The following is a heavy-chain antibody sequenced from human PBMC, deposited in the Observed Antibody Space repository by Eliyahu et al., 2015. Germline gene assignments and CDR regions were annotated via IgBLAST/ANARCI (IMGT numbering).Heavy chain of an antibody. Sequence: HVRLEQSGAEVRKPGAPIKISXATSGXTSRAFSFHWLRQAPGQGLEWMAWFNPADGRGHYAQKFQGRVTLTGDLSHRIVYMDVTDDDSATYYCATSVVIGFPSPGFDVWGQGTTV. CDR2: FNPADGRG. CDR1: GXTSRAFS. D-gene: IGHD2-21*01. J-gene: IGHJ6*02. CDR3: ATSVVIGFPSPGFDV. V-gene: IGHV1-2*02.